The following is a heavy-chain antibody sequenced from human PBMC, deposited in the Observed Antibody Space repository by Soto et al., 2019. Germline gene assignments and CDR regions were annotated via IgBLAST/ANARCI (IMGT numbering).Heavy chain of an antibody. CDR2: IIPIFGIA. CDR3: AREDRDRETGLVPAAIDGMDV. V-gene: IGHV1-69*08. D-gene: IGHD2-2*01. CDR1: GGTFSRYS. J-gene: IGHJ6*02. Sequence: QVQLVQSGAEVKKPGSSVKVSCKASGGTFSRYSITWVRQAPGHGLEWIGRIIPIFGIASYAQKFQGRVTISADESTRPAYMELSSLRADATAVYYCAREDRDRETGLVPAAIDGMDVWGQGTTVTVSS.